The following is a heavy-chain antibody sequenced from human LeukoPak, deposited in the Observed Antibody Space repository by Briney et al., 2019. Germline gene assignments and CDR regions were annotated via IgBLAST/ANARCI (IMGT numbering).Heavy chain of an antibody. Sequence: ASVKVSCKASGYTFTGYYMHWVRQAPGQGLEWMGWINPNSGGTNYAQKFQGRVTMTRDTSISTAYMELSRLRSDDTAVYYCARDLTNGGQEAGWGQGTLVTVSS. D-gene: IGHD2-15*01. J-gene: IGHJ4*02. CDR1: GYTFTGYY. CDR3: ARDLTNGGQEAG. CDR2: INPNSGGT. V-gene: IGHV1-2*02.